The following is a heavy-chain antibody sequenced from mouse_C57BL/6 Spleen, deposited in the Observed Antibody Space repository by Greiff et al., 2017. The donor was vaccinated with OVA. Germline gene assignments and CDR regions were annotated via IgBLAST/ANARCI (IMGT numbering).Heavy chain of an antibody. CDR3: TRAGYDYDGGNFDY. CDR1: GFPFSSYA. V-gene: IGHV5-9-1*02. CDR2: ISSGGDYF. J-gene: IGHJ2*01. D-gene: IGHD2-4*01. Sequence: EVQVVASGEGLVKPGGSLTLSCAASGFPFSSYAMSWVRQTPEKRLEWVAYISSGGDYFYYADTVKGRFTISRDNARNTLYLQMSRLKSEDTAMYYCTRAGYDYDGGNFDYWGQGTTLTVSS.